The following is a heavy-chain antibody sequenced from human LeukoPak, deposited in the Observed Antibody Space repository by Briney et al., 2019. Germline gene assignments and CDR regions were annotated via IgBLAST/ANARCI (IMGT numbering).Heavy chain of an antibody. J-gene: IGHJ5*02. Sequence: TSETLSLTCTVSGGSESSGSDYWRWVRQPPGKGLEWIGYIYYSGSTNYNPSLKSRVTISVDTSKNQFSLKLSSVTAADTAVYYCARLKAALIAGAATVWFDPWGQGTLVTVSS. CDR1: GGSESSGSDY. V-gene: IGHV4-61*01. CDR2: IYYSGST. D-gene: IGHD6-13*01. CDR3: ARLKAALIAGAATVWFDP.